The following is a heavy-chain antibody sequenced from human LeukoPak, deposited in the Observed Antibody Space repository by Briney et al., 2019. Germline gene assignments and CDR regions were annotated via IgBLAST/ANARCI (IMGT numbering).Heavy chain of an antibody. CDR2: VSNNGIDK. J-gene: IGHJ4*02. CDR3: AKGTTRDSYYLDY. CDR1: GFTFSSDG. Sequence: GGSLRLSCAASGFTFSSDGIHWVRQAPGKGLEWVAFVSNNGIDKHYGDSVQGRFSISRDNSKNTLYLEVKSLRVEDTAMYYCAKGTTRDSYYLDYWGQGTLVTVSS. V-gene: IGHV3-30*02. D-gene: IGHD1-1*01.